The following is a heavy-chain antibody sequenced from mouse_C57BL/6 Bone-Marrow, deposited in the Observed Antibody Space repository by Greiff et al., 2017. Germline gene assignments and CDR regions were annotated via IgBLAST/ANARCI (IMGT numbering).Heavy chain of an antibody. CDR3: ARRGAVGAHFDV. V-gene: IGHV1-52*01. CDR2: IDPSDSET. D-gene: IGHD1-1*01. CDR1: GYTFTSYW. Sequence: QVHVKQPGAELVRPGSSVKLSCKASGYTFTSYWMHWVKQRPIQGLEWIGNIDPSDSETHYNQKFKDKATLTVDKSSSTAYMQLSSLTSEDSAVYYCARRGAVGAHFDVWGTGTTVTVSS. J-gene: IGHJ1*03.